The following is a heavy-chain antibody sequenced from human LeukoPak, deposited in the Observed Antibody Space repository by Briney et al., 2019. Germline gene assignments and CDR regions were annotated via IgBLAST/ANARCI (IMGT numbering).Heavy chain of an antibody. J-gene: IGHJ6*02. CDR2: MNQDGSEK. V-gene: IGHV3-7*03. CDR1: GFTFSSYW. D-gene: IGHD5-12*01. Sequence: PGGSLRLSCAASGFTFSSYWMSWVRQAPGKGLEWVANMNQDGSEKYYVDSVKGRFTISRDNAKNSLYLQMNSLRAEDTALYYCAKGATYYYYYGMDVWGQGTTVTVSS. CDR3: AKGATYYYYYGMDV.